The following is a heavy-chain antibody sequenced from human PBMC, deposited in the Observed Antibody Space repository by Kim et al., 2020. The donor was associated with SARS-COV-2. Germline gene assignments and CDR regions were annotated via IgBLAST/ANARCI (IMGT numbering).Heavy chain of an antibody. J-gene: IGHJ4*02. V-gene: IGHV3-15*01. CDR2: T. D-gene: IGHD3-10*01. CDR3: ATGYYGAFHH. Sequence: TDYAAPVKGRFTISRDDSRNTLHLQIRGLQTKDTAVYYCATGYYGAFHHWGQGTRVTVSS.